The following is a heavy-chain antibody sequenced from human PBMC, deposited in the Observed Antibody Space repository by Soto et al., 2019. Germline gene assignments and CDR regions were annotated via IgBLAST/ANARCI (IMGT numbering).Heavy chain of an antibody. J-gene: IGHJ3*02. CDR2: IYSSGNP. V-gene: IGHV4-31*03. CDR1: NDSITSGRYY. D-gene: IGHD1-1*01. CDR3: ARGRLTIQQGFDT. Sequence: QVQLQESGPGLVKPSQTLSLTCTVSNDSITSGRYYWSWIRQVPGKGLEWIGYIYSSGNPYYNPSLKGRMSISLDASNTQFALTVTSVNVADSAIYFCARGRLTIQQGFDTWGQGTRVTVSS.